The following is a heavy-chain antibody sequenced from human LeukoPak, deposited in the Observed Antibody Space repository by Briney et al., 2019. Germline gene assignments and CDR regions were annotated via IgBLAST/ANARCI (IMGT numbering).Heavy chain of an antibody. CDR1: GDSVSSNIAA. Sequence: SQTLSLTCAISGDSVSSNIAAWNWIRQSPSGALEWLGRTYYRSTWFYDYAPSVRGGIITITPDTSKNQFSLQLNSVTPEDTAVYYCTRAGVGAVLYDAFDIWGQGTMVTVSS. D-gene: IGHD1-26*01. J-gene: IGHJ3*02. V-gene: IGHV6-1*01. CDR3: TRAGVGAVLYDAFDI. CDR2: TYYRSTWFY.